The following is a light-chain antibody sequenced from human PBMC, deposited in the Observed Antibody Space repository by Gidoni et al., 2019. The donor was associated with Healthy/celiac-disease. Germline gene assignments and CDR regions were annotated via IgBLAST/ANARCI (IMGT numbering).Light chain of an antibody. V-gene: IGKV3-15*01. CDR1: QSVSSN. J-gene: IGKJ1*01. CDR2: GAS. Sequence: EIVLTQSPATLSVSPGERAPLSCRASQSVSSNLAWYQQKPGQAPRLLIYGASTRATGIPDRCSGSGYGTEFTLTISRLQSEDFAVYYCQQYNNWPRTFGQGTKVEIK. CDR3: QQYNNWPRT.